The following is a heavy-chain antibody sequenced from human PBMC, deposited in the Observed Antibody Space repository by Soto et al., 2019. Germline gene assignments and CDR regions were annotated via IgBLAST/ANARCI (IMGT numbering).Heavy chain of an antibody. Sequence: QVQLQESGPGLVKPSETLSLTCTVYGVSISNNYWSWIRQPPGKGLEWIGYIYYNGNTNYNPSLKSRVTMSVDTSRNQISLKLTTVTAADTAVYYCTRANWYSEYWGQGTLVTVSS. CDR1: GVSISNNY. V-gene: IGHV4-59*01. D-gene: IGHD7-27*01. CDR3: TRANWYSEY. J-gene: IGHJ4*02. CDR2: IYYNGNT.